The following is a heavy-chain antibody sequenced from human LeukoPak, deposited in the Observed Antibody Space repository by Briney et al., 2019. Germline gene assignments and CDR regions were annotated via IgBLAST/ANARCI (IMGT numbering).Heavy chain of an antibody. CDR3: AKESRAYYYYMDV. V-gene: IGHV3-53*01. CDR1: GFIVSSSY. Sequence: GGSLRLSCAASGFIVSSSYMSWVRQAPGKGLEWVSVLYSGGGTYYADSVKGRFTISRDNSKNTLYLQMNSLRAEDTAIYYCAKESRAYYYYMDVWGKGTTVTISS. CDR2: LYSGGGT. J-gene: IGHJ6*03.